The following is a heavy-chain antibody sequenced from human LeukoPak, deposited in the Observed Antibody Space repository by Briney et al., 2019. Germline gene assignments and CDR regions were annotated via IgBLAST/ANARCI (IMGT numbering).Heavy chain of an antibody. J-gene: IGHJ3*02. Sequence: GGSLRLSCAASGFTFSSYAMHWVRQAPGKGLEWGAVISYDGSNKYYADSVKGRFTISRDNSKNTLYLQMNSLRAEDTAVYYCARDEQGSGWFGAFDIWGQGTMVTVSS. CDR1: GFTFSSYA. D-gene: IGHD6-19*01. CDR2: ISYDGSNK. V-gene: IGHV3-30*04. CDR3: ARDEQGSGWFGAFDI.